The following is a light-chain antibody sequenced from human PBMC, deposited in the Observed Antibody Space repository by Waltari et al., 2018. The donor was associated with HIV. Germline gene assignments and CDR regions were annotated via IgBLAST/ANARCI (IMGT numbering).Light chain of an antibody. CDR3: SAWDAKLSAWV. J-gene: IGLJ3*02. Sequence: QAGLSQPPSVSADFTHTATLTCTGNSDNVGHPGAGWLQQYQGHPPKPRSYRNDGRPSGISERFSTSRSGNTATLIIFDLHSEDEADYYCSAWDAKLSAWVFGGGTRLTVL. V-gene: IGLV10-54*04. CDR1: SDNVGHPG. CDR2: RND.